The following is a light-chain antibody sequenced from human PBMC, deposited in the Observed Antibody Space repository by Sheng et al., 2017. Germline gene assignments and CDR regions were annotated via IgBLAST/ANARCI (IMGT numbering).Light chain of an antibody. CDR1: QDINNY. CDR2: DAS. CDR3: QQYDTFRIT. Sequence: DIQMTQSPSSLSASVGDRVTITCQASQDINNYLNWYQQKPGKAPKLLIYDASNLETGVPSRFSGSGSVTNFTFTISSVQPEDFATYFCQQYDTFRITFGPWDR. J-gene: IGKJ3*01. V-gene: IGKV1-33*01.